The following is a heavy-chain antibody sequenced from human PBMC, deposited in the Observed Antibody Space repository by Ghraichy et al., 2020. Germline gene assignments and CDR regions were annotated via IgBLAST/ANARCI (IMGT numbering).Heavy chain of an antibody. CDR3: ARDPVVGPPDYYDH. V-gene: IGHV3-30-3*01. D-gene: IGHD1-26*01. Sequence: GGSLRLSCVASGFTFSRDAMHWVRQAPGKGLEWVAVTDHDERHKYYADSVRGRFTISRDNSKNTLYLQMNDLRGEDTALYYCARDPVVGPPDYYDHWGQGTLVTVSS. CDR1: GFTFSRDA. J-gene: IGHJ4*02. CDR2: TDHDERHK.